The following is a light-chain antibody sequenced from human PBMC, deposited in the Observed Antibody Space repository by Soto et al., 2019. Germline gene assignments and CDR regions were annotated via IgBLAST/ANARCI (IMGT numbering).Light chain of an antibody. J-gene: IGKJ5*01. CDR2: DAS. V-gene: IGKV3-11*01. CDR1: QSVSSN. CDR3: QRGDT. Sequence: EIVLTQSPATLSLSPGERATLSCRASQSVSSNLAWYQQKPGQAPRLLIYDASNRATGIPARFRGSGSGTDFTLTISSLEPEDFAVYYCQRGDTFGQGTRLEIK.